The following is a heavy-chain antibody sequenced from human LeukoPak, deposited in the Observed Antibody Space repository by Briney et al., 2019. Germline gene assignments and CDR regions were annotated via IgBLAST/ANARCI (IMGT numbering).Heavy chain of an antibody. CDR3: ARERPPNYYDSSGYYRSDWYFDL. Sequence: SETLSLTCTVSGGSISSYYWSWIRQPPGKGLEWIGYIYTSGSTNYNPSLKSRVTISVDTSKNQFPLKLSSVTAADTAVYYCARERPPNYYDSSGYYRSDWYFDLWGRGTLVTVSS. D-gene: IGHD3-22*01. CDR2: IYTSGST. CDR1: GGSISSYY. V-gene: IGHV4-4*09. J-gene: IGHJ2*01.